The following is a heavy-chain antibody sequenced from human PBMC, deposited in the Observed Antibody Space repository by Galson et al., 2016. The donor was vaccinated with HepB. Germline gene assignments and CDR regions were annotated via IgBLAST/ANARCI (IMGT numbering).Heavy chain of an antibody. CDR1: GVSISSGGYF. Sequence: TLSLTCNVSGVSISSGGYFWSWIRHHPGKGLEWIGYIYASGSTYYNPSLRSRVIMSRDTSKNQFSLKLTSVTAADTAVYYCARDCGSGCYSGVAGFDYWGQGTLVTVSS. D-gene: IGHD2-21*01. CDR2: IYASGST. V-gene: IGHV4-31*03. J-gene: IGHJ4*02. CDR3: ARDCGSGCYSGVAGFDY.